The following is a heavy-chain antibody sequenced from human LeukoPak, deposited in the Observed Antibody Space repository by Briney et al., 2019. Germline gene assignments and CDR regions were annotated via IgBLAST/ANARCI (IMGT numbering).Heavy chain of an antibody. CDR2: INHSGST. J-gene: IGHJ5*02. D-gene: IGHD3-10*01. CDR3: ARGLSFDP. Sequence: PSETLSLTCSVYGVSLSGYLWSWIRQPPGKGLEWIGEINHSGSTNYNPSLKSRVTISVETSKNQFSLKLSSVTAADTAVYYCARGLSFDPWGQGTLVTVSS. V-gene: IGHV4-34*01. CDR1: GVSLSGYL.